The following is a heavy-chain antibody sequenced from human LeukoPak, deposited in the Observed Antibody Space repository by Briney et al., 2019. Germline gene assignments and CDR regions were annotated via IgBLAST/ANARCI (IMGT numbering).Heavy chain of an antibody. V-gene: IGHV4-59*12. CDR3: ARGCSSTRRIAVAGYEFDY. CDR1: GGSISSYY. Sequence: SETLSLTCTVSGGSISSYYWSWIRQPPGKGLEWIGYIYYSGSTNYNPSLKSRVTISVDTSKNQFSPKLSSVTAADTAVYYCARGCSSTRRIAVAGYEFDYWGQGTLVTVSS. J-gene: IGHJ4*02. CDR2: IYYSGST. D-gene: IGHD6-19*01.